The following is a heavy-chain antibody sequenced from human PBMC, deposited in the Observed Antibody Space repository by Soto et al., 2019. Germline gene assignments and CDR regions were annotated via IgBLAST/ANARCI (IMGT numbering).Heavy chain of an antibody. CDR1: GFTFSNYW. J-gene: IGHJ1*01. D-gene: IGHD3-10*01. V-gene: IGHV3-74*01. CDR3: ARDEGNAMVRGHDK. Sequence: HPGGSLRLSCAASGFTFSNYWMHWVRQAPTKGLVWVSSIKFDGSRTFYADSVKGRFTISRDNAKNTVYLQMSSLSAEDTAVYYCARDEGNAMVRGHDKWGKGTLVTVSS. CDR2: IKFDGSRT.